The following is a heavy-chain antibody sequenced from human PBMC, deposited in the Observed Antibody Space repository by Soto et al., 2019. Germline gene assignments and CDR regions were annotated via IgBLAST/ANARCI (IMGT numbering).Heavy chain of an antibody. V-gene: IGHV4-34*01. CDR1: GGPVSGYY. Sequence: PPETLSLTCAVYGGPVSGYYWSWIRQPPGKGLERIGEINHSGSTNYNPSLKSRVTISVDTSKNQFSLKLSSVTAADTAVYYCARGLTIFGVVILPRYYYYMDVWGKGTTVT. J-gene: IGHJ6*03. D-gene: IGHD3-3*01. CDR3: ARGLTIFGVVILPRYYYYMDV. CDR2: INHSGST.